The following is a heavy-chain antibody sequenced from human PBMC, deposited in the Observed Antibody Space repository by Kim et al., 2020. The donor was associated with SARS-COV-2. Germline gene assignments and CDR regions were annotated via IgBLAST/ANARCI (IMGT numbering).Heavy chain of an antibody. Sequence: DGGDEFYGDSWKGRFTISRDNSKNTLYLQMNSLRGEDTALYYCAKDSYDTWGQGTLVTVSS. J-gene: IGHJ5*02. CDR2: DGGDE. D-gene: IGHD3-16*01. CDR3: AKDSYDT. V-gene: IGHV3-30*02.